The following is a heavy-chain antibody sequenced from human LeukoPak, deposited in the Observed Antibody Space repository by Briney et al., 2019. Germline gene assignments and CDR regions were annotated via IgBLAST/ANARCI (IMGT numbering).Heavy chain of an antibody. D-gene: IGHD3-10*01. CDR2: INNWGSGT. V-gene: IGHV3-23*01. J-gene: IGHJ4*02. Sequence: WIPQARGKGLEWVSTINNWGSGTYYADSVEGQLTISSDNSKNTLYLQMNNPKAEDTAVYYSAINARGDYWGQGTLVTASS. CDR3: AINARGDY.